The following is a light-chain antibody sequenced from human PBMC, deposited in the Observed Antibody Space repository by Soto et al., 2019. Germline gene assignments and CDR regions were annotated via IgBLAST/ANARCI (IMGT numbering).Light chain of an antibody. J-gene: IGLJ3*02. Sequence: QSVLTQPPSASGTPGQRVTISCSGSTSNIGSNFEYWYQQLPGTAPKLLIYNNNQRPSGVPDRFSGSKSGTSASLAISGLRSEDEADYYCAAWDDSLSAYWVFGGGTQLTVL. CDR1: TSNIGSNF. CDR2: NNN. CDR3: AAWDDSLSAYWV. V-gene: IGLV1-47*02.